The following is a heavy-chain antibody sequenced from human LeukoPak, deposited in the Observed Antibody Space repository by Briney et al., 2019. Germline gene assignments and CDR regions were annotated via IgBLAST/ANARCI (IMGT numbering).Heavy chain of an antibody. V-gene: IGHV3-64*04. CDR3: ARFNYYDSSGHFDY. D-gene: IGHD3-22*01. CDR1: GFTFSSFA. CDR2: ISRNGGST. J-gene: IGHJ4*02. Sequence: GGSLRLSCSASGFTFSSFAMHWVRQAPGKGLEYVAAISRNGGSTYYTDSVKGRFTISRDNSKNTLYLQMNSLRVEDTAVYYCARFNYYDSSGHFDYWGQGTLVTVSS.